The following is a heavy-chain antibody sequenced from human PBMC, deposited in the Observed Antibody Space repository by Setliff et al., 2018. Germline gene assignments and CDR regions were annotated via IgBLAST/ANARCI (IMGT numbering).Heavy chain of an antibody. CDR3: ARDTLALGDITLFDY. D-gene: IGHD3-16*01. Sequence: GASVKVSCKASGFTFTDYLMNWMRQAPEQGLEWMGRINLNTGNIFYAQEFQGRVTLTRGTSISTAYMELTGLEYDDTAIYYCARDTLALGDITLFDYWGQGTLVTVSS. CDR1: GFTFTDYL. J-gene: IGHJ4*02. CDR2: INLNTGNI. V-gene: IGHV1-2*02.